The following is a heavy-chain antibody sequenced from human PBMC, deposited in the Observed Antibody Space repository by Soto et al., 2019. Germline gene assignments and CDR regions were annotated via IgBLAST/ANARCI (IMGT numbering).Heavy chain of an antibody. D-gene: IGHD3-10*01. J-gene: IGHJ5*02. CDR2: ISDSGGST. CDR3: AGPGGPYNWFDP. CDR1: GFTFSSYA. V-gene: IGHV3-23*01. Sequence: ESGGGLVQPGGSLRLSCAASGFTFSSYAMTWVRQAPGKGLEWVSGISDSGGSTYYADSVKGRFTISRDNSKNTLYLQMSSLRAEDTAVYYCAGPGGPYNWFDPWGQGTLVTVSS.